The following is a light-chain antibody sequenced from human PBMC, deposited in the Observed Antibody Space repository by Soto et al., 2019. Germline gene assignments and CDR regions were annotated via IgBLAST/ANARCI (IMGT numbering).Light chain of an antibody. CDR2: GNT. Sequence: QSVLTQSPSVSGAPGQSVTLSCTGSTSNIGAGYDVNWYQHLPGTAPKLLIYGNTNRPSGVPDRFSGSKSSTSASLAITGLQADDEAVYYCQSHDSGLTGSVFGGGTKLTVL. CDR3: QSHDSGLTGSV. V-gene: IGLV1-40*01. CDR1: TSNIGAGYD. J-gene: IGLJ2*01.